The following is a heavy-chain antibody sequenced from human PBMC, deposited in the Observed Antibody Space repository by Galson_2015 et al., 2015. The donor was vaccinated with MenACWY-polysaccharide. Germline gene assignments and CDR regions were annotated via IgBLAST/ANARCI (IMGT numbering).Heavy chain of an antibody. V-gene: IGHV3-74*01. CDR2: INSDETST. CDR3: ARGHYDLWSGYRHYYFGLDV. J-gene: IGHJ6*01. Sequence: WVRQVPGKGPVWVSRINSDETSTSYADSVKGRFSISRDNAKSTLYLQMNSLRAEDTAVYYCARGHYDLWSGYRHYYFGLDVWGQGTTVTVSS. D-gene: IGHD3-3*01.